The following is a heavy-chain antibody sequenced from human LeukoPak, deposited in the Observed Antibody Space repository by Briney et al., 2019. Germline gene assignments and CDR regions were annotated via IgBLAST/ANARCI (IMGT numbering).Heavy chain of an antibody. CDR3: ARDGLYTSGYSYFDY. CDR1: GGSISSGSYY. Sequence: SQTLSLTCTVSGGSISSGSYYWSWIRQPAGKGLEWIGRIYTSGSTNYNPSLKSRVTISVDTSKNQFSLKLSSVTAADTAVYYCARDGLYTSGYSYFDYWGQGTLVTVSS. V-gene: IGHV4-61*02. D-gene: IGHD2-15*01. CDR2: IYTSGST. J-gene: IGHJ4*02.